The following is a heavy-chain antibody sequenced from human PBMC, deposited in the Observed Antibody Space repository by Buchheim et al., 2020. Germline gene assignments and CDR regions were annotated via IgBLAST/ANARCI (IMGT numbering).Heavy chain of an antibody. CDR2: ISSSSAYI. V-gene: IGHV3-21*06. Sequence: EVQLVESGGGLVKPGGSLRLSCAASGFTFTAYSITWVRQAPGKGLEWVSSISSSSAYIYYAESVKGRFTISSDNAKNTAYLQMNTLRAEDTAVYYCARADTTGHYYLDYWGQGTL. D-gene: IGHD3-22*01. J-gene: IGHJ4*02. CDR1: GFTFTAYS. CDR3: ARADTTGHYYLDY.